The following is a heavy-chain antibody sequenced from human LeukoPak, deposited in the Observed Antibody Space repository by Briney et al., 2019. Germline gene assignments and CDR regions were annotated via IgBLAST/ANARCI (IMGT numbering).Heavy chain of an antibody. CDR1: GFTFSSYA. Sequence: HPGGSLRLSCAASGFTFSSYAMSWVRPAQGNGLEWVSAISGSGGSTYYADSVKGRFTISRDNSKNTLYLQMNSLRAEDTAVYYCAREISIGNWYYFDYWGQGTLVTVSS. J-gene: IGHJ4*02. D-gene: IGHD6-13*01. CDR2: ISGSGGST. V-gene: IGHV3-23*01. CDR3: AREISIGNWYYFDY.